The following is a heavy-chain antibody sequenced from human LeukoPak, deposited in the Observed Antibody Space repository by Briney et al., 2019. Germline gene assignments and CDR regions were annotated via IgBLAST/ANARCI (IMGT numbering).Heavy chain of an antibody. CDR2: INHSGST. CDR3: ARRQLWRHAFDI. J-gene: IGHJ3*02. CDR1: GGSFSGYY. Sequence: SETLSLTCAVYGGSFSGYYWSWIRQPPGKGLEWIGEINHSGSTNYNPSLKSRVTISVDTSKNQFSLKLSSVTAADTAVYYCARRQLWRHAFDIWGQGTMVTVSS. V-gene: IGHV4-34*01. D-gene: IGHD5-18*01.